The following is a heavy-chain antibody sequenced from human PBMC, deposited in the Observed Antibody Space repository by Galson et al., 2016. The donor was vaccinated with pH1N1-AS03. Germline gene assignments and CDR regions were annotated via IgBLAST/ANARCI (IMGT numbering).Heavy chain of an antibody. D-gene: IGHD5-24*01. V-gene: IGHV3-74*03. CDR2: IHSDGSST. Sequence: SLRLSCAASGFTFSNYWMHWVRRVPGKGLVWVSRIHSDGSSTTYADSVKGRFTISGDNAKNTLYLQMNSLRAEDTAVYYCAREVEDGYFFDYWGQGTLVTVSS. CDR1: GFTFSNYW. J-gene: IGHJ4*02. CDR3: AREVEDGYFFDY.